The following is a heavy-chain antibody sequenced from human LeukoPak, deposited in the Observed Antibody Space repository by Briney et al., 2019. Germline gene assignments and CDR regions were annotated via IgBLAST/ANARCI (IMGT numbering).Heavy chain of an antibody. Sequence: ASVKVSCKASGYTFTSYGISWVRQAPGQGLEWMGWISAYNGNTNYAQKLQGRVTMTIDTSTSTAYMELRSLRSDDTALYHCARDYSYGGNHGVEYYYYGMDVWGQGTTVTVSS. CDR1: GYTFTSYG. J-gene: IGHJ6*02. D-gene: IGHD4-23*01. V-gene: IGHV1-18*01. CDR3: ARDYSYGGNHGVEYYYYGMDV. CDR2: ISAYNGNT.